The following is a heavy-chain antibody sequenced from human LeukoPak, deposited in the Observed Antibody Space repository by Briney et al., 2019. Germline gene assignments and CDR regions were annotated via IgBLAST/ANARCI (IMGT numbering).Heavy chain of an antibody. D-gene: IGHD1-1*01. Sequence: GGSLRLSCMITGYTFTHYGFHWVRQAPGKALEWVAFISYDGNNKYEDSVKGRCTISRDNSKSTLHLQMNGLRAEDTAVYYCARDPLDISRWTNAFDIWGQGTTVIVS. J-gene: IGHJ3*02. CDR2: ISYDGNNK. CDR3: ARDPLDISRWTNAFDI. V-gene: IGHV3-30*03. CDR1: GYTFTHYG.